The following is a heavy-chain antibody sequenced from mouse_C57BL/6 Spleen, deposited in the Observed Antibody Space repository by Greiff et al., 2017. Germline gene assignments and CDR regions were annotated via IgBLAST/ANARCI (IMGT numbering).Heavy chain of an antibody. Sequence: EVQLQQSGPVLVKPGASVKMSCKASGYTFTDYYMNWVKQSHGKSLEWIGVINPYNGGTSYNQKFKGKATLTVDKSSSTAYMELNSLTSEDSAVYYCAYYYGSSGYFDYWGQGTTRTVSS. CDR3: AYYYGSSGYFDY. J-gene: IGHJ2*01. CDR2: INPYNGGT. CDR1: GYTFTDYY. D-gene: IGHD1-1*01. V-gene: IGHV1-19*01.